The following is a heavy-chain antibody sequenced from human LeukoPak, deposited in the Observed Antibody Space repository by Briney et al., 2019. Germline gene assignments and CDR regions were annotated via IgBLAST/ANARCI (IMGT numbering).Heavy chain of an antibody. CDR2: IYYSGST. CDR3: ARSAAYYDFWSGISFDP. D-gene: IGHD3-3*01. J-gene: IGHJ5*02. CDR1: GGSISSSGYY. Sequence: SETLSLTCTVSGGSISSSGYYWGWIRQPPGKGLEWIGSIYYSGSTYYNPPLKSRVTISVDTSKNQFSLKLSSVTAADTAVYYCARSAAYYDFWSGISFDPWGQGTLVTVSS. V-gene: IGHV4-39*01.